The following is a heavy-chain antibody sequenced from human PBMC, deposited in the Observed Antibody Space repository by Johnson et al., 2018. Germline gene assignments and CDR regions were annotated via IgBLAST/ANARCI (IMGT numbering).Heavy chain of an antibody. CDR2: INEDGSKT. J-gene: IGHJ3*02. V-gene: IGHV3-7*01. CDR1: GFSFTAYW. D-gene: IGHD1-1*01. Sequence: VQLVQSGGGLVQPGGSLRLSCVASGFSFTAYWMSWVRQAPGKGLEWVANINEDGSKTNYVDSVKGRFTISRDNAKNSLYLQMDSLRVDDTAMYFCARTVLRALDIWGQGTMVTVSS. CDR3: ARTVLRALDI.